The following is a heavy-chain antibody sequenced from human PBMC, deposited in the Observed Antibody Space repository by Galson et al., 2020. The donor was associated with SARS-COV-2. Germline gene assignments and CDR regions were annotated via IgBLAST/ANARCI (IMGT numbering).Heavy chain of an antibody. V-gene: IGHV4-30-2*01. Sequence: SETLSLTCAVSGGSISSGGYSWSWIRHPPGKALEWIGYVHQSGTTYYNPSLKSRITISIDRAKNQFSLNLSYVTAADTAVFYCARTVIEVTEYYFDSWGQGVLVTVCS. D-gene: IGHD2-21*02. J-gene: IGHJ4*02. CDR3: ARTVIEVTEYYFDS. CDR2: VHQSGTT. CDR1: GGSISSGGYS.